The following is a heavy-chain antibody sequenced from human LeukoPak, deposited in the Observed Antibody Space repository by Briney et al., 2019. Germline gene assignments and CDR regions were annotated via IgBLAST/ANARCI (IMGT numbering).Heavy chain of an antibody. CDR2: ISSNGGST. D-gene: IGHD4-23*01. Sequence: PGGSLRLSCAASGFTFSSYAMHWVRQAPGKGLEYVSAISSNGGSTYYANSVKGRFTISRDNSKNTLYLQMGSLRAEDMAVYYCARPSSATTVAHFDYWGQGTLVTVSS. CDR1: GFTFSSYA. J-gene: IGHJ4*02. CDR3: ARPSSATTVAHFDY. V-gene: IGHV3-64*01.